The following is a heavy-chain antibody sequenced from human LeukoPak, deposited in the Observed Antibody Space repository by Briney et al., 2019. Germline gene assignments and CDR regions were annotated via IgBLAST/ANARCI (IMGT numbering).Heavy chain of an antibody. Sequence: GGSLRLSCAASGFTFSSYSTNWVRQAPGKGLEWVSYISSSSSTIYYADSVKGRFTISRDNAKNSLYLQMNSLRAEDTAVYYCASGNYYGSGSYSSFDYWGQGTLVTVSS. D-gene: IGHD3-10*01. CDR2: ISSSSSTI. CDR3: ASGNYYGSGSYSSFDY. V-gene: IGHV3-48*01. J-gene: IGHJ4*02. CDR1: GFTFSSYS.